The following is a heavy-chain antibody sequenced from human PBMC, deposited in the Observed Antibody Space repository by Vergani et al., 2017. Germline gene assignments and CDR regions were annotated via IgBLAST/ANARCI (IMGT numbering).Heavy chain of an antibody. Sequence: QVQLQQWGGGLLKPSETLSLTCVVNGGSFTSYHWTWIRQSPGEGLEWVGDIDHTGRPDYNPSLKSRRTMSVDKSRNQFSLTPNSVTATDTAIYFCARVNTETNGHLYYYYYMDVWGQGTAVTVS. J-gene: IGHJ6*03. CDR1: GGSFTSYH. V-gene: IGHV4-34*01. CDR2: IDHTGRP. CDR3: ARVNTETNGHLYYYYYMDV. D-gene: IGHD4-11*01.